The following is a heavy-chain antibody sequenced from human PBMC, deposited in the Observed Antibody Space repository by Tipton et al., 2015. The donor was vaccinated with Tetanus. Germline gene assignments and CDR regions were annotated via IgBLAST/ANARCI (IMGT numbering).Heavy chain of an antibody. CDR1: GGSISSGGYF. V-gene: IGHV4-30-2*01. J-gene: IGHJ5*02. CDR3: ARGDYDFWANWFDP. CDR2: IYHSGST. Sequence: TLSLTCAVSGGSISSGGYFWSWIRQPPGKGLEWIGYIYHSGSTYYNPSLKSRVTISVDRSKNQFSLKLSSVTAADTAVYYCARGDYDFWANWFDPWGQGTLVTVSS. D-gene: IGHD3-3*01.